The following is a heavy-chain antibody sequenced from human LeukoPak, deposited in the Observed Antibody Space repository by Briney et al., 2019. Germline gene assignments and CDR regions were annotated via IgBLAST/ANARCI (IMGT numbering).Heavy chain of an antibody. Sequence: GGSLRLSCAASGFTFSSYAMSWVRQSPGKGLEWVSGLSGGGGSTYYAYYTDSVKGRFTISRDNSKNTLYLEMNSLRAEDTAVYYSAKFYDILTSYFDYWGQGTLVTVSS. D-gene: IGHD3-9*01. CDR1: GFTFSSYA. CDR2: LSGGGGST. J-gene: IGHJ4*02. CDR3: AKFYDILTSYFDY. V-gene: IGHV3-23*01.